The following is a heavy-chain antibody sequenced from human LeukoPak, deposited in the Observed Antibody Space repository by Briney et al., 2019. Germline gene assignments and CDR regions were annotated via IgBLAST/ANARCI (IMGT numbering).Heavy chain of an antibody. V-gene: IGHV4-4*09. CDR2: IYTSGGT. J-gene: IGHJ4*02. D-gene: IGHD1-7*01. Sequence: SETLSLTCTASGGSFTSYYWSWIRQPSGKGLEWIGYIYTSGGTNYNPSLKSRVTISVDTSKNQFSLKLTSVTAADTAVYYCARALTATTFDYWGPGTLVTVSS. CDR1: GGSFTSYY. CDR3: ARALTATTFDY.